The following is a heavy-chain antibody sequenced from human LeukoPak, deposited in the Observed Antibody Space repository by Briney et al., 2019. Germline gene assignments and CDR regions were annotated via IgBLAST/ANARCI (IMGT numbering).Heavy chain of an antibody. D-gene: IGHD3-9*01. CDR2: ISSSSTI. Sequence: PGGSLRLSCAASGFTFSSYSMNWVRQAPGKGLEWVSYISSSSTIYYADSVKGRFTISRDNAKNSLYLQMNSPRDEDTAVYYCARENFDWLSPHWFDPWGQGTLVTVSS. V-gene: IGHV3-48*02. J-gene: IGHJ5*02. CDR3: ARENFDWLSPHWFDP. CDR1: GFTFSSYS.